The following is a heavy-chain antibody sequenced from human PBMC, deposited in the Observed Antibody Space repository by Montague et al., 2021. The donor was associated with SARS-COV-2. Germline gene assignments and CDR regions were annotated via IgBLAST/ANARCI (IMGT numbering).Heavy chain of an antibody. CDR2: IDWDGDK. CDR3: ARLAGVAPRGYYNGMDV. D-gene: IGHD3-10*01. J-gene: IGHJ6*02. V-gene: IGHV2-70*11. CDR1: GFSLSTAGTS. Sequence: PALVKPTQTLTLTCTFSGFSLSTAGTSVTWIRQPPGKAPQWLARIDWDGDKYYSTTLGTRVTISTDTAKTQVVLTMTNVDPMDTATYYCARLAGVAPRGYYNGMDVWGQGTAVTVSS.